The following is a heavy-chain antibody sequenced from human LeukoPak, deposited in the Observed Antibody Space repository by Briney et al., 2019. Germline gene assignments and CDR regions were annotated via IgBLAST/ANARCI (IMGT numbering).Heavy chain of an antibody. D-gene: IGHD6-6*01. V-gene: IGHV3-21*01. CDR1: GFTFSSYS. Sequence: GGSLRLSCAASGFTFSSYSMNWVRQTPGKGLEWVSSISSSSSYIYYADSVKGRFTISRDNAKNSLYLQMNSLRAEDTAVYYCARAISAARLVNYYYYMDVWGKGTTVTVSS. CDR2: ISSSSSYI. J-gene: IGHJ6*03. CDR3: ARAISAARLVNYYYYMDV.